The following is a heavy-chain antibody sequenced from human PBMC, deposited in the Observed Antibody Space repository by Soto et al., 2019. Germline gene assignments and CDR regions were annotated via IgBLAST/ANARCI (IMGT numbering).Heavy chain of an antibody. V-gene: IGHV4-34*01. Sequence: PSETLSLTCAVYGGSFSGYYWSWIRQPPGKGLEWIGEINHSGSTNYNPSLKSRVTISVDTSKNQFSLKLSSVTAADTAVYYCARKYDILTGYLRSAFDIWGQGTMVTVSS. J-gene: IGHJ3*02. CDR3: ARKYDILTGYLRSAFDI. D-gene: IGHD3-9*01. CDR2: INHSGST. CDR1: GGSFSGYY.